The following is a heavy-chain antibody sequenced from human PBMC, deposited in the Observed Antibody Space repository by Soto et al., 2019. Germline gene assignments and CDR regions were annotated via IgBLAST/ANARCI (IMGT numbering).Heavy chain of an antibody. V-gene: IGHV1-69*12. D-gene: IGHD3-3*01. CDR3: ARDGDPGYSFWSGPLGGGRFDP. CDR2: IVPMFGTA. J-gene: IGHJ5*02. Sequence: QVQLVQSGAEVKEPGSSVNVSCKTSGGTFGNTAVTWVRQAPGQGLEWIGGIVPMFGTANYAQKFRGRVTITADESTSTACVELSSLRSDDTAVYYCARDGDPGYSFWSGPLGGGRFDPWGQGTLVTVSS. CDR1: GGTFGNTA.